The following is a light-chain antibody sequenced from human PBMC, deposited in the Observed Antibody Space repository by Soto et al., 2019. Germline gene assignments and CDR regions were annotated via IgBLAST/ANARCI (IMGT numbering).Light chain of an antibody. J-gene: IGKJ1*01. V-gene: IGKV1-9*01. Sequence: DILVTQSPSFLSASVGDRVTITCRASQGISSSYLAWYQQTPGKAPKILIYAASTLQSGVPSRFSGSGSGTEFTLTISSLQPEDIATYYCQKYNSARWTFGQGTKVDIK. CDR1: QGISSSY. CDR2: AAS. CDR3: QKYNSARWT.